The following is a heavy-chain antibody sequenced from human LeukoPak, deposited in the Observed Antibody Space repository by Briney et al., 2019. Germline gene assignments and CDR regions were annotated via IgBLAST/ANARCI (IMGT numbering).Heavy chain of an antibody. CDR3: ARDLPAYCSGGSCTHTNADY. J-gene: IGHJ4*02. CDR1: GFTFSSYW. V-gene: IGHV3-74*01. CDR2: IASDGSST. D-gene: IGHD2-15*01. Sequence: GGSLRLSCAASGFTFSSYWMNWVRQAPGKGLVWVSRIASDGSSTTYADSVKGRFSISRDNAKNTLYLQMNSLRVEDTAVYYCARDLPAYCSGGSCTHTNADYWGQGTLVTVSS.